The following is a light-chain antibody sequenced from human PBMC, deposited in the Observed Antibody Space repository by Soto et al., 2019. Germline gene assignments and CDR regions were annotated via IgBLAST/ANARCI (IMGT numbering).Light chain of an antibody. V-gene: IGKV1-5*03. J-gene: IGKJ2*01. Sequence: DIQMTQSPSTLSASVGDRVSITCRASQSVSSLLAWYQQKPGKAPKLLISKASGLESGVPSRFSGRGSGTEFTLNITSLQPDDSATYYWQQYNSYSSFGQGTKLEIK. CDR2: KAS. CDR3: QQYNSYSS. CDR1: QSVSSL.